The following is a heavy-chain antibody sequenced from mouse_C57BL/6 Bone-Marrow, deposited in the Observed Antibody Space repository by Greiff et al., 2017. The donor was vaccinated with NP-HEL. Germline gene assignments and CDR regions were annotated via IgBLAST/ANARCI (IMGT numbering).Heavy chain of an antibody. CDR2: IWTGGGT. CDR1: GFSLHSYA. V-gene: IGHV2-9-1*01. J-gene: IGHJ3*01. CDR3: ARKSPPFAY. Sequence: VKLMESGPGLVAPSQSQSITCTVSGFSLHSYAISWVRQPPGKGLEWLGVIWTGGGTNFNSALKSRLGISKDNSKSQVFLKMNSLQTDDTARYYCARKSPPFAYWGQGTLVTVSA.